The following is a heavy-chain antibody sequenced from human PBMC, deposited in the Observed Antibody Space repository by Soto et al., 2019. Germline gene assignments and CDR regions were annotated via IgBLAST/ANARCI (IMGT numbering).Heavy chain of an antibody. J-gene: IGHJ6*03. CDR1: GGSISSTSYH. V-gene: IGHV4-39*01. Sequence: SETLSLTCSVSGGSISSTSYHWGWIRQFPGKGLEWIGSIYYTGSTYYNPSLKSRVTISVDTSKNQFSLKLNSVTAADTAVYYYARGREDYDFWSGYYPGRYYYYMDVWAKGTTVPVSS. CDR3: ARGREDYDFWSGYYPGRYYYYMDV. CDR2: IYYTGST. D-gene: IGHD3-3*01.